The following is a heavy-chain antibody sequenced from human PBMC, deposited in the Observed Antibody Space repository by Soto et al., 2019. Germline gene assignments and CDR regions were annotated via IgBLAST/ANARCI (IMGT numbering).Heavy chain of an antibody. V-gene: IGHV3-48*02. CDR3: ARDDRMIVVSSYYYYGMDV. Sequence: HLGGSLRLSCAASGFTFSSYSMNWVRQAPGKGLEWVSYISSSSSTIYYADSVKGRFTISRDNAKNSLYLQMNSLRDEDTAVYYCARDDRMIVVSSYYYYGMDVWGQGTTVTVSS. D-gene: IGHD3-22*01. CDR2: ISSSSSTI. J-gene: IGHJ6*02. CDR1: GFTFSSYS.